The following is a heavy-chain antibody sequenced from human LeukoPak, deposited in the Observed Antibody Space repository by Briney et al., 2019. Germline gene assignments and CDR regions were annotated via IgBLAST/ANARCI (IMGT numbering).Heavy chain of an antibody. CDR1: GFSFSYFY. CDR3: ARTLVAAPGTKGGP. D-gene: IGHD6-13*01. Sequence: GGSLRLSCAASGFSFSYFYMSWIRQAPGKGLEGVSYIDGTSTFTNYADSVKGRFTISRDNAKNALYLQMNSLRAEDSAVYYCARTLVAAPGTKGGPWGQGTLVTVPS. J-gene: IGHJ5*02. V-gene: IGHV3-11*03. CDR2: IDGTSTFT.